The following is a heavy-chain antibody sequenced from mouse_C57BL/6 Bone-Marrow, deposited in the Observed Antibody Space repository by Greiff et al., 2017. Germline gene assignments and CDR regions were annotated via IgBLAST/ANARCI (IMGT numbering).Heavy chain of an antibody. CDR2: ISSGGSYT. D-gene: IGHD2-4*01. CDR3: ARQRIYYDYAWFAY. V-gene: IGHV5-6*01. Sequence: EVKLVESGGDLVKPGGSLKLSCAASAFTFSSYGMSWVRQTPDKRLEWVATISSGGSYTYYPDSVKGRFTISRDNAKNTLYLQMSSLKSEDTAMYYCARQRIYYDYAWFAYWGQGTLVTVSA. J-gene: IGHJ3*01. CDR1: AFTFSSYG.